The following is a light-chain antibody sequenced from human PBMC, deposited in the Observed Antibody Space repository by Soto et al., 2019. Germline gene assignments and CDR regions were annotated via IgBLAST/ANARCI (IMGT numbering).Light chain of an antibody. V-gene: IGLV2-14*01. Sequence: QSALTQPASVSGSPGQSITISCTGTSSDVGGYNYVSWYQQHPGKAPKLMIYDVSNRPSGVSNRFSGSKSGNTASLTISGLQADDEADYYCISYTISSTLYVFGTGTKLTVL. CDR3: ISYTISSTLYV. CDR2: DVS. CDR1: SSDVGGYNY. J-gene: IGLJ1*01.